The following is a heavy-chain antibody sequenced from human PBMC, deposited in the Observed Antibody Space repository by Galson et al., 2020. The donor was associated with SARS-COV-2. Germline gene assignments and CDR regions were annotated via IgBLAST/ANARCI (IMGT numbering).Heavy chain of an antibody. Sequence: ASVKVSCKVSGYTLTELSMHWVRQAPGKGLEWMGGFDPEDGETIYAQKFQGRVTMTEDTSTDTAYMELSSLRSADTAVYYCATADSYGPPYYYYDMDVWGKGTTVTVSS. J-gene: IGHJ6*03. V-gene: IGHV1-24*01. CDR2: FDPEDGET. CDR3: ATADSYGPPYYYYDMDV. D-gene: IGHD5-18*01. CDR1: GYTLTELS.